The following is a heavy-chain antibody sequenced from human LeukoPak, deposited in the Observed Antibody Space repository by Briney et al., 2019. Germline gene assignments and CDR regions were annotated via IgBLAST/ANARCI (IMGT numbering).Heavy chain of an antibody. D-gene: IGHD3-9*01. CDR2: IIPIFGTA. CDR1: GGTFSRYA. V-gene: IGHV1-69*13. J-gene: IGHJ4*02. CDR3: ARDYYDLLAGYYNPSGNDY. Sequence: SVKVSCKASGGTFSRYAISGVREAPGQGLEWMGGIIPIFGTANYAQKFQGRVTITADESPSTAYMELRSLRSEDAAVYYCARDYYDLLAGYYNPSGNDYWGQGTLVTVSS.